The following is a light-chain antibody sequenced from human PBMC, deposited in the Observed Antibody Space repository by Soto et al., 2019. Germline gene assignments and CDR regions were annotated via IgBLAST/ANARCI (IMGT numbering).Light chain of an antibody. J-gene: IGKJ2*02. CDR2: AAS. CDR1: QSISSY. Sequence: DIQMTQSPSSLSASVGDRVTITCRASQSISSYLNWYQQKTGKAPKLLIYAASSLQSWDPSRFSGNGSWTDFNLTISSLQTEDFANYYCQQSYSNLGGTFGQGTKLEIK. V-gene: IGKV1-39*01. CDR3: QQSYSNLGGT.